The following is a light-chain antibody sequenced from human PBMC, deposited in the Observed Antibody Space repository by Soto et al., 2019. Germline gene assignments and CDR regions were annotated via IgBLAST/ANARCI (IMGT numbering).Light chain of an antibody. CDR2: DAS. V-gene: IGKV1-5*01. CDR3: QHMRT. CDR1: QNINNW. Sequence: DIQMTQPPSTLSASIGDRVTITCRASQNINNWIAWYQQKPGKAPKFLIYDASTLESGVPSRFSGSGFGTEFSLTISSLQPDDFGSYYCQHMRTFGQGTKVEMK. J-gene: IGKJ1*01.